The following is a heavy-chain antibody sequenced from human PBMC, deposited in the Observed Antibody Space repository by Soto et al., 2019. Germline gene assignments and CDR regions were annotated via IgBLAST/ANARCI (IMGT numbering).Heavy chain of an antibody. CDR2: IYYGGTT. CDR1: GASISTTNYY. D-gene: IGHD2-21*02. CDR3: ATFVVPAGRHTDFDF. V-gene: IGHV4-39*02. Sequence: SETLSLTCTVSGASISTTNYYWGWVRQPPGKGLDWIGNIYYGGTTYYNPSLKSRVTISVDTSKNHFSLKVNSVTAADTAVYYCATFVVPAGRHTDFDFWGPGTLVTVSS. J-gene: IGHJ4*02.